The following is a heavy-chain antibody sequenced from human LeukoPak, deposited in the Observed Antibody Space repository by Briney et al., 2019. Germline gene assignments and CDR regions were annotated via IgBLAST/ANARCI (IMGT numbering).Heavy chain of an antibody. V-gene: IGHV1-18*01. Sequence: ASVKVSCKASGYSFTRYGMSWARQAPGQGPEWMGWISGSNGNTNYAQKFQGRVTLTTDTSASTAYMELRSLRSDDTAVYYCARSGRGTYYYFDWWGQGTLVTVSS. CDR2: ISGSNGNT. D-gene: IGHD1-26*01. CDR3: ARSGRGTYYYFDW. CDR1: GYSFTRYG. J-gene: IGHJ4*02.